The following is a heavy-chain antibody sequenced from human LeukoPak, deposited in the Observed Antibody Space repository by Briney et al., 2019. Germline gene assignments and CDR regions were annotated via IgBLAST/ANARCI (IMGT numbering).Heavy chain of an antibody. D-gene: IGHD5-18*01. CDR2: ISSTSSVI. J-gene: IGHJ4*02. V-gene: IGHV3-21*01. CDR1: GFTFSSYS. CDR3: ARGGAGVTVMDLFDY. Sequence: GGSLRLSCAASGFTFSSYSMNWVRQAPGKGLEWVSSISSTSSVIFYADSVKGRFTISRDNARNSLYLQMNSLRAEDTAVYYCARGGAGVTVMDLFDYWGQGTLVTVSS.